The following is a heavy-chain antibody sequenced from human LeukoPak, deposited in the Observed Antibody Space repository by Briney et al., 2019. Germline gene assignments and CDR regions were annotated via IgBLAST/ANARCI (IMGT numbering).Heavy chain of an antibody. CDR2: INPSGGST. CDR1: GYTFTSDY. J-gene: IGHJ6*02. Sequence: ASVKVSCKASGYTFTSDYMHWVRQAPGQGLEWMGIINPSGGSTSYAQKFEGRVTMTRDTSTSTVYMELSSLRSEDTAVYYCARESYDFWSGYSPKDYYYGMDVWGQGTTVTVSS. D-gene: IGHD3-3*01. V-gene: IGHV1-46*01. CDR3: ARESYDFWSGYSPKDYYYGMDV.